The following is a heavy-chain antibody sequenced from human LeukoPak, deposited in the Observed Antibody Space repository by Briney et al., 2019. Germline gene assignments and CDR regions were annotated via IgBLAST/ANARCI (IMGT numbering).Heavy chain of an antibody. CDR2: FDPEDGET. Sequence: GASVKVSCKVSGYTLTELSMHWVRQAPGKGLEWMGGFDPEDGETIYAQKFQGRVTMTEDTSTDTAYMELSSLRSEDTAVYYCATGRFWSSYPPFDYWGQGTLVTVSS. J-gene: IGHJ4*02. V-gene: IGHV1-24*01. CDR1: GYTLTELS. CDR3: ATGRFWSSYPPFDY. D-gene: IGHD3-3*01.